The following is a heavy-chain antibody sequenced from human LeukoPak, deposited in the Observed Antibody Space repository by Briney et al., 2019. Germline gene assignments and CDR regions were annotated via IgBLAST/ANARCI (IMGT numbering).Heavy chain of an antibody. D-gene: IGHD2-15*01. CDR1: GFTFSSYN. Sequence: GGSLRLSCAASGFTFSSYNMNWVRQAPGKGLEWVSSITSGGSYIYYPDSVKGQFTISRDNAKNSLYLQMNSLRAEDTAVYYCARETSYCSGGSCYYGMDVWGQGTTVTVSS. CDR2: ITSGGSYI. CDR3: ARETSYCSGGSCYYGMDV. J-gene: IGHJ6*02. V-gene: IGHV3-21*01.